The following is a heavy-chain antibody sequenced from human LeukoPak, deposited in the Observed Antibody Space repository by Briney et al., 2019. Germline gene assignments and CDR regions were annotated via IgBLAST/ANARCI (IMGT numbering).Heavy chain of an antibody. D-gene: IGHD3-22*01. CDR1: GFTVSGYY. CDR2: IYSGGST. CDR3: ARGYDSSGYYYFDY. V-gene: IGHV3-66*01. Sequence: SGGSLRLSCAASGFTVSGYYMSWVRQAPGKGLEWVSVIYSGGSTDYADSVKGRFTISRDNSKNTVFLQMNSLRAEDTAVYYCARGYDSSGYYYFDYWGQGTLVTVSS. J-gene: IGHJ4*02.